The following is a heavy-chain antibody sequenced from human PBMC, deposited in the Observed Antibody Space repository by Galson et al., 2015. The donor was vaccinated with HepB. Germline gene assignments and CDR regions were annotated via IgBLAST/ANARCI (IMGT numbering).Heavy chain of an antibody. CDR2: IAPTDSYT. J-gene: IGHJ2*01. CDR1: GYSFTSYW. CDR3: ARHREQWRIQDWYFDL. D-gene: IGHD6-19*01. Sequence: QSGAEVKKPGESLRISCKGSGYSFTSYWINWVRQMPGKGLEWMGTIAPTDSYTKYSPSFQGHVTISVDKSISTAYLQCSSLKASDTAMYYCARHREQWRIQDWYFDLWGRGTLVTVSS. V-gene: IGHV5-10-1*01.